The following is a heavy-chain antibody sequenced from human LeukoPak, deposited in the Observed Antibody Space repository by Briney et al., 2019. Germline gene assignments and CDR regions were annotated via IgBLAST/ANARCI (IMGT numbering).Heavy chain of an antibody. CDR1: GYTFTRYY. CDR2: INPSGGTT. V-gene: IGHV1-46*01. D-gene: IGHD2-2*01. CDR3: ARELSGGYFDY. J-gene: IGHJ4*02. Sequence: ASVKVSCKASGYTFTRYYMHWVRQAPGQGPEWMGIINPSGGTTHYAQKFQGRVTMTRDTSTSTVYVDLSSLRSEDTAVYYCARELSGGYFDYWGQGALVTVSS.